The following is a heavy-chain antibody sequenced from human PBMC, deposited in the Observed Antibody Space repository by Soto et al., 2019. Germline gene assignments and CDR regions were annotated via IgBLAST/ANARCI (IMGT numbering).Heavy chain of an antibody. D-gene: IGHD6-13*01. CDR1: GGSISSGGYY. CDR2: IYYSGST. V-gene: IGHV4-31*03. CDR3: ARYSSSWYGHWFDP. J-gene: IGHJ5*02. Sequence: SETLSLTCTVSGGSISSGGYYWSWIRQHPGKGLEWIGYIYYSGSTYYNPSLKSRVTISVDTSKNQFSLKLSSVTAADTAVYYCARYSSSWYGHWFDPWGQGTLVTVSS.